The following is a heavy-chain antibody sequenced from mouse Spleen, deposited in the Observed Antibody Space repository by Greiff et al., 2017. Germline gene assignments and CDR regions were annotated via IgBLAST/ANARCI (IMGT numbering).Heavy chain of an antibody. J-gene: IGHJ4*01. V-gene: IGHV1-52*01. Sequence: VQLQQPGAELVRPGSSVKLSCKASGYTFTSYWMHWVKQRPIQGLEWIGNIDPSDSETHYNQKFKDKATLTVDKSSSTAYMQLSSLTSEDSAVYYCARKGDYVDYYAMDYWGQGTSVTVSS. CDR3: ARKGDYVDYYAMDY. CDR2: IDPSDSET. D-gene: IGHD1-1*01. CDR1: GYTFTSYW.